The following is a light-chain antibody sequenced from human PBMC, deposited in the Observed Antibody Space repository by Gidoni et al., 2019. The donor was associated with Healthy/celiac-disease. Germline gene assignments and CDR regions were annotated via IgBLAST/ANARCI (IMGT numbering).Light chain of an antibody. CDR3: QAWDSSSVV. J-gene: IGLJ2*01. CDR2: QDS. Sequence: ELTQPPSVSVSPGQTASITCSGDKLGDKYACWYQQKPGQSPVLVIYQDSKRPSGIPERFSGSNSGNTATLTIIGTQAMDEADYYCQAWDSSSVVFGGWTKLTVL. V-gene: IGLV3-1*01. CDR1: KLGDKY.